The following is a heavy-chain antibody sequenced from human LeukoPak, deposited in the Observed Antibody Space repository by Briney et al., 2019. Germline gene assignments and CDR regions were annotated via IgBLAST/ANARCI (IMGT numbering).Heavy chain of an antibody. CDR3: ASRHCSGGGCYFAGADPFDY. CDR2: IYSGGNI. V-gene: IGHV3-53*01. D-gene: IGHD2-15*01. J-gene: IGHJ4*02. Sequence: GGSLRLSCAASGFTVSSTYMSWVRQAPGKGLEWVSVIYSGGNIYYIDSVKGRFTISRDTSKNTLYLQMNSLRAEDTAVYYCASRHCSGGGCYFAGADPFDYWGQGILVTVSS. CDR1: GFTVSSTY.